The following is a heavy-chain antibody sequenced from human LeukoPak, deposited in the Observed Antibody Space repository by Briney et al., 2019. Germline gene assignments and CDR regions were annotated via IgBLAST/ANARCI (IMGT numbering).Heavy chain of an antibody. CDR2: ITDSSGFI. Sequence: GGSLRLSCAASGFTFSNYYMSWIRQAPGKGLGWDSYITDSSGFIKYADSVKGRFTISRDNAKDSLYLQMNSLRVEDTAVYYCARDPPSSRSFDYWGQGALVTVSS. D-gene: IGHD6-13*01. CDR1: GFTFSNYY. V-gene: IGHV3-11*06. J-gene: IGHJ4*02. CDR3: ARDPPSSRSFDY.